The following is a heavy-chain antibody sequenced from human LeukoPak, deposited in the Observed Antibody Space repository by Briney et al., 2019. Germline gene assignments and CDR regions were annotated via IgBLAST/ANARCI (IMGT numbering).Heavy chain of an antibody. CDR1: GFTFSSYW. D-gene: IGHD3-22*01. CDR3: ARATVSDSSGYWCDY. Sequence: GGPLRLSCAASGFTFSSYWMSWVRQAPGKGLEWVANIKQDGSEKYYVDSVKGRFTISRDNAKNSLYLQMNSLRAEDTAVYYCARATVSDSSGYWCDYWGQGTLVTVSS. CDR2: IKQDGSEK. V-gene: IGHV3-7*01. J-gene: IGHJ4*02.